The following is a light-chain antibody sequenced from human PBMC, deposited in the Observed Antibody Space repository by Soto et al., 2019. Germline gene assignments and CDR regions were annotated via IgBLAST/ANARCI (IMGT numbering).Light chain of an antibody. Sequence: DYQVTQSPSTLSASVGDRVTITCRASQNIYTWLAWYQRKPGIAPKLLIHKASTLESGVPSRFSGSGFGTEFTLTISGLQPEDSATYYCQQYERYSTFGQGTRWIS. CDR2: KAS. CDR1: QNIYTW. J-gene: IGKJ1*01. V-gene: IGKV1-5*03. CDR3: QQYERYST.